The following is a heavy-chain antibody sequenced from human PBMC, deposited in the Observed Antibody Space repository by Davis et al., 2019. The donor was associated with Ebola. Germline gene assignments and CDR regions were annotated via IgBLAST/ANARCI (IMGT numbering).Heavy chain of an antibody. V-gene: IGHV3-66*01. CDR1: GFTFSDYY. CDR3: AREDYGDYVGYFQH. CDR2: IYSGGST. J-gene: IGHJ1*01. D-gene: IGHD4-17*01. Sequence: GESLKISCAASGFTFSDYYMSWVRQAPGKGLEWVSVIYSGGSTYYADSVKGRFTISRDNSKNTLYLQMNSLRAEDTAVYYCAREDYGDYVGYFQHWGQGTLVTVSS.